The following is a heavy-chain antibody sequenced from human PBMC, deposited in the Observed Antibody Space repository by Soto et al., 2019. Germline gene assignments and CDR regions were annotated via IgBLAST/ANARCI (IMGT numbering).Heavy chain of an antibody. Sequence: QVQLVESGGGVVQPGRSLRLSCAASGFTFSSYAMHWVRQAPGKGLEWVAVISYDGSNKYYADSVKGRFTISRDNSKNTLYLQMNSLRAEDTAVYYCARDRVVVPATYCSGGSCYSGGFDYWGQGTLVTVSS. CDR3: ARDRVVVPATYCSGGSCYSGGFDY. D-gene: IGHD2-15*01. V-gene: IGHV3-30-3*01. J-gene: IGHJ4*02. CDR1: GFTFSSYA. CDR2: ISYDGSNK.